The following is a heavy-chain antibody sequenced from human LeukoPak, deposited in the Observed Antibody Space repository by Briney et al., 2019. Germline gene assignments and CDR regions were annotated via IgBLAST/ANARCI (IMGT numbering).Heavy chain of an antibody. J-gene: IGHJ6*03. CDR3: ARHRDGRYMDV. CDR2: IYYSGNT. V-gene: IGHV4-39*01. Sequence: SETLSLTCTVSGGSVSSSSHYWGWIRQPPGKGQEWIGSIYYSGNTYYNPSLESRVTISVDTSKNQFSLKLRSVTAADTAVYYCARHRDGRYMDVWGKGTTVTVSS. D-gene: IGHD1-26*01. CDR1: GGSVSSSSHY.